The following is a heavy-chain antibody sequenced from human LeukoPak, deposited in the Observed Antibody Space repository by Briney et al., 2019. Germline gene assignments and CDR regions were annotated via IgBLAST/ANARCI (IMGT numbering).Heavy chain of an antibody. CDR3: ARDRKPIVYYGMSV. Sequence: GGSLRLSCAASGFSFSDYYMSWVRQAPGKGLEWVSYISDSGSATYYVDSVKGRFTISRDNAKNSLYLQMNSLRAEDTATYYFARDRKPIVYYGMSVWGQGTTVTVSS. CDR2: ISDSGSAT. CDR1: GFSFSDYY. J-gene: IGHJ6*02. V-gene: IGHV3-11*01. D-gene: IGHD1-14*01.